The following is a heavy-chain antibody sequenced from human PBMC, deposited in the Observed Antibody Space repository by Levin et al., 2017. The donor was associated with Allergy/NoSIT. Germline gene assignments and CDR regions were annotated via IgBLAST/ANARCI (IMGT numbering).Heavy chain of an antibody. Sequence: PGGSLSLTCTVSGGSISGSSDYWVWIRQAPGKGLEWIGTMYYGGSIFYNPSLQSRVSISADTSDKEFSLRLTSVTAADTAFYYCARHRAAEGFSNSYSGSDTWGQGTLVTVSS. J-gene: IGHJ5*02. D-gene: IGHD2-2*01. CDR2: MYYGGSI. CDR3: ARHRAAEGFSNSYSGSDT. V-gene: IGHV4-39*01. CDR1: GGSISGSSDY.